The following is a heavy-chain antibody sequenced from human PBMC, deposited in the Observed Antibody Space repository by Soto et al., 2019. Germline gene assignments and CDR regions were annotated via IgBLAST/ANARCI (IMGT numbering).Heavy chain of an antibody. CDR3: ARDQRIAAAGHGGFDY. CDR1: GFTFSSYS. CDR2: ISSSSSYI. D-gene: IGHD6-13*01. V-gene: IGHV3-21*01. J-gene: IGHJ4*02. Sequence: GGSLRLSCAASGFTFSSYSMNWVRQAPGKGLEWVSSISSSSSYIYYADSVKGRFTISRDNAKNSLYLQMNSLRAEDTAVYYCARDQRIAAAGHGGFDYWGQGTLVTVSS.